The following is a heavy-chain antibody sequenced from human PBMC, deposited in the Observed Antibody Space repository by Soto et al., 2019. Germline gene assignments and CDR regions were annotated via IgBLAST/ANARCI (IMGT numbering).Heavy chain of an antibody. CDR2: IYIGGGT. V-gene: IGHV3-53*01. Sequence: EVQLVESGGGLIQPGGSLRLSCAASGFTVSSNYMTWVRQAPGKGLEWVSVIYIGGGTYYADSVKGRFTISRDNSKNTLYIQMNSLRAEDTAVYYCERDEAVTASRVYYYGMDVWGQGTTVTVSS. D-gene: IGHD2-21*02. J-gene: IGHJ6*02. CDR3: ERDEAVTASRVYYYGMDV. CDR1: GFTVSSNY.